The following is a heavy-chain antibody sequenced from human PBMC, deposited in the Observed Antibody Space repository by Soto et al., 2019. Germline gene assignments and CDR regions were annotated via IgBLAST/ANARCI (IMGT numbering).Heavy chain of an antibody. D-gene: IGHD2-8*01. V-gene: IGHV4-34*01. CDR2: INHSGST. CDR3: AREAHCTNGVCYRYYYYMDV. Sequence: SETLSLTCAVYCGSFSGYYWSWIRQPPGKGLEWIGEINHSGSTNYNPSLKSRVTMSVDTSKNQFSLKLSFVTAADTAVYYCAREAHCTNGVCYRYYYYMDVWGKGTTVTVSS. CDR1: CGSFSGYY. J-gene: IGHJ6*03.